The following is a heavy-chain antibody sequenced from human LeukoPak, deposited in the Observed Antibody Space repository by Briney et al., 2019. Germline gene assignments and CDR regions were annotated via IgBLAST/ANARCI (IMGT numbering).Heavy chain of an antibody. J-gene: IGHJ4*02. CDR3: TADSGHARQDC. V-gene: IGHV4-39*07. CDR1: DDSSTENRHY. CDR2: IDFSGTT. Sequence: SETLSLTCSVSDDSSTENRHYWGWIRQPPGKGLEWIGSIDFSGTTYYNPSLKSRITISGDRSKNQFSLRLTLVTAADTAVYYCTADSGHARQDCWGQGTLVTVSS. D-gene: IGHD5-12*01.